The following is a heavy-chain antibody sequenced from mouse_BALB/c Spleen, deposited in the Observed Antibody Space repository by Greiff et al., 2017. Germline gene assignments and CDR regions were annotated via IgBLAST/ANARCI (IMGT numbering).Heavy chain of an antibody. CDR1: GYSITSDYA. D-gene: IGHD1-1*01. J-gene: IGHJ2*01. V-gene: IGHV3-2*02. CDR3: ARLTPVVPYFDY. Sequence: EVKLVESGPGLVKPSQSLSLTCTVTGYSITSDYAWNWIRQFPGNKLEWMGYISYSGSTSYNPSLKSRISITRDTSKNQFFLQLNSVTTEDTATYYCARLTPVVPYFDYWGQGTTLTVSS. CDR2: ISYSGST.